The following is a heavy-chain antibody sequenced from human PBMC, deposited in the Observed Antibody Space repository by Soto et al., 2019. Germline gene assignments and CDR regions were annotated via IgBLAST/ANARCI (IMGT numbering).Heavy chain of an antibody. D-gene: IGHD3-16*01. CDR1: GYTFIRYG. CDR3: ARGGYYDKVWGKMNYYGLDV. CDR2: ISAYNDYT. Sequence: QVRLVQSAAEVKKPGASVKVSCKASGYTFIRYGITWVRQAPGQGLEWMGWISAYNDYTNYAQKLQGRGNMATDTSTSTVYMELRSLRSDDTAVYYCARGGYYDKVWGKMNYYGLDVWGQGTTVTVSS. V-gene: IGHV1-18*01. J-gene: IGHJ6*02.